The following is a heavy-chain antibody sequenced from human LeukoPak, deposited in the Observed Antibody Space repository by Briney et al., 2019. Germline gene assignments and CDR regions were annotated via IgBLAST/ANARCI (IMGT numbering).Heavy chain of an antibody. J-gene: IGHJ3*02. V-gene: IGHV1-2*06. Sequence: ASVKVSCKASGYTFTGYYMHWVRQAPGQGLEWTGRINPNSGGTNYAQKFQGRVTMTRDTSISTAYMELSRLRSDDTAVYYCARDLRYGYDSSKTFDIWGQGTMVTVSS. D-gene: IGHD3-22*01. CDR1: GYTFTGYY. CDR3: ARDLRYGYDSSKTFDI. CDR2: INPNSGGT.